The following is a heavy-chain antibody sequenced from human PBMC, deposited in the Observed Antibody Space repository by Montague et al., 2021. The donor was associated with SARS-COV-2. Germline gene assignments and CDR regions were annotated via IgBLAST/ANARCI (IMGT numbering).Heavy chain of an antibody. CDR3: ARREYSYGWGD. J-gene: IGHJ4*02. CDR2: VDYNGYT. Sequence: SETLSLTCTVTGGPIIGSSDNWGWIRQSPGKGLEWIASVDYNGYTYYSPSLKSRLTISVDTSKNQFSLKLNSVTAADTALYYCARREYSYGWGDWGQGTLVIVSS. D-gene: IGHD5-18*01. V-gene: IGHV4-39*01. CDR1: GGPIIGSSDN.